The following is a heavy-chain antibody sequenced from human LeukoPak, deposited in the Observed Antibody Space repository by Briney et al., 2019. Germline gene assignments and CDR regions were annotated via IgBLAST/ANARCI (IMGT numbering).Heavy chain of an antibody. V-gene: IGHV4-31*03. J-gene: IGHJ4*02. CDR2: IYYRGSI. D-gene: IGHD1-1*01. CDR1: GDSISSGGYY. Sequence: SQTLSLTCTVSGDSISSGGYYWSWVRQHPGKGLEWIGYIYYRGSIYYNPSLKSRATMSVDASKNQFSLILSSVTAADTAVYYCARAPIHGTQPIDYWGQGVLVTVSS. CDR3: ARAPIHGTQPIDY.